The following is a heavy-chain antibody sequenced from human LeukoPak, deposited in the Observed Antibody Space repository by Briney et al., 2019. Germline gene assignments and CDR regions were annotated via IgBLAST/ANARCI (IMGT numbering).Heavy chain of an antibody. V-gene: IGHV3-43*02. Sequence: GGSLRLSCAASGFTFDDYAMHWVRQAPGKGLEWVSLISGDGGSTYYADSVKGRFTIPRDNSKNSLYLQMNSLRTEDTALYYCAKDYSSSWYLDYWGQGTLVTVSS. D-gene: IGHD6-13*01. J-gene: IGHJ4*02. CDR2: ISGDGGST. CDR3: AKDYSSSWYLDY. CDR1: GFTFDDYA.